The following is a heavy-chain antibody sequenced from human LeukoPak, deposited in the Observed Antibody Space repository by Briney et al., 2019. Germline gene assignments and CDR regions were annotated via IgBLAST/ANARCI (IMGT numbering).Heavy chain of an antibody. Sequence: ASVKVSCKASGYTFTSYYMHWVRQAPGQGLEWMGIINPSGGSTSYAQKFQGRVTMTRDTSTSTVYMELSSLRSEDTAVYYCAWGSNYYDSSGYFDYWGQGTLVTVSS. CDR3: AWGSNYYDSSGYFDY. D-gene: IGHD3-22*01. J-gene: IGHJ4*02. CDR2: INPSGGST. CDR1: GYTFTSYY. V-gene: IGHV1-46*01.